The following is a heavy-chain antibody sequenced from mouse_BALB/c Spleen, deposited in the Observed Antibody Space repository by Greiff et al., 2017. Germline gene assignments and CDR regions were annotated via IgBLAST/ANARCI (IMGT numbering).Heavy chain of an antibody. CDR3: AREVYDYDGGAWFAD. Sequence: VQRVESGPGLVAPSQSLSITCTVSGFSLTGYGVNWVRQPPGKGLEWLGMIWGDGSTDYNSALKSRLSISKDNSKSQVFLKMNSLQTDDTARYYCAREVYDYDGGAWFADWGQGTLVTVSA. D-gene: IGHD2-4*01. CDR1: GFSLTGYG. CDR2: IWGDGST. J-gene: IGHJ3*01. V-gene: IGHV2-6-7*01.